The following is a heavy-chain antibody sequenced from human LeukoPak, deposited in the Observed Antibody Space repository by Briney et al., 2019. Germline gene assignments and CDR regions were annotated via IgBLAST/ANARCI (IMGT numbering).Heavy chain of an antibody. CDR1: GYTYSDYT. J-gene: IGHJ5*02. D-gene: IGHD3-10*01. V-gene: IGHV1-2*02. CDR3: ARENYYGSGSYLVFWFDP. CDR2: INPNSGGT. Sequence: WASVKVSCKTSGYTYSDYTFTWVRQAPGQGLEWMGWINPNSGGTNYAQKFQGRVTMTRDTSISTAYMELSRLRSDDTAVYYCARENYYGSGSYLVFWFDPWGQGTLVTVSS.